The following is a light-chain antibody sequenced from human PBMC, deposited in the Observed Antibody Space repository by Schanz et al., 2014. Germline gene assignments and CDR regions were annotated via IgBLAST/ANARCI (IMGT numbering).Light chain of an antibody. CDR2: EVS. CDR1: SSDVGSSKY. J-gene: IGLJ1*01. CDR3: TSYAGSNNFGV. Sequence: QSALTQPASVSASLGQSITISCTGSSSDVGSSKYVSWYQQFPGKAPKPLIYEVSVRLSGVSSRFSGSKSGNTASLTISGLQAEDEAEYYCTSYAGSNNFGVFGTGTKLTVL. V-gene: IGLV2-14*03.